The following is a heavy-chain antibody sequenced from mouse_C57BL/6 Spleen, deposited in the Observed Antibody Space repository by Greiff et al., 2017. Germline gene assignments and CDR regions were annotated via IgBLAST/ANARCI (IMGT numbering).Heavy chain of an antibody. Sequence: VKLVESGAELVRPGASVTLSCKASGYTFTDYEMHWVKQTPVHGLEWIGAIDPETGGTAYNQKFKGKAILTADKSSSTAYMELRSLTSEDSAVYYCTRSLLRYYFDYWGQGTTLTVSS. J-gene: IGHJ2*01. CDR1: GYTFTDYE. V-gene: IGHV1-15*01. CDR3: TRSLLRYYFDY. D-gene: IGHD1-2*01. CDR2: IDPETGGT.